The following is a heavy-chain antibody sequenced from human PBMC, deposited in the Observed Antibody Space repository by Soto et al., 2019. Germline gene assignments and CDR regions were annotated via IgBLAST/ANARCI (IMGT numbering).Heavy chain of an antibody. CDR1: GGSFRGYS. J-gene: IGHJ6*02. D-gene: IGHD2-2*01. V-gene: IGHV4-34*01. CDR3: ARGRQVTPAALFKRAGDYSMDV. CDR2: VNHSGST. Sequence: SETLSLTCAVYGGSFRGYSWTWIRQPPWKWLEWSGEVNHSGSTYYSPSLMSRVTLSIDTSKNQFSLKLSSVTAADTAVYYCARGRQVTPAALFKRAGDYSMDVWGQGTTVTVSS.